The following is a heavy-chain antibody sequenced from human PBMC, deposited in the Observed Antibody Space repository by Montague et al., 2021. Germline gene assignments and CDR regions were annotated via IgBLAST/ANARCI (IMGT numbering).Heavy chain of an antibody. CDR1: GFIFNHYV. D-gene: IGHD3-3*01. J-gene: IGHJ4*02. Sequence: SLRPSCAAPGFIFNHYVMNWSRQAPGKGLEWVSGINGNSINIDYADSVKGRFTISRDNAKNSLYLQMNSLRAEDTAFYYCVKDTRDYYPDFWGQGILVTVSS. CDR3: VKDTRDYYPDF. CDR2: INGNSINI. V-gene: IGHV3-9*01.